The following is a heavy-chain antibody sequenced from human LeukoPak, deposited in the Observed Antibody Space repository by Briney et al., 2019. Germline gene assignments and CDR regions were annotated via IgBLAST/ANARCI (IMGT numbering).Heavy chain of an antibody. V-gene: IGHV1-2*02. CDR1: GGTFSSYA. CDR3: ARGRQTYYYYMDV. CDR2: INPNSGAT. Sequence: ASVKVSCKASGGTFSSYAINWVRQAPGQGLEWMAWINPNSGATIYVQNFQDRVTVTRDTSISTAYMELSSLRSDDTAVYYCARGRQTYYYYMDVWGKGTTVTVSS. J-gene: IGHJ6*03.